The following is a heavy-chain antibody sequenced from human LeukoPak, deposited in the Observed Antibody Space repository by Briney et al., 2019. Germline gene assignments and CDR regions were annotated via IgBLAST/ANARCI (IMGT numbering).Heavy chain of an antibody. Sequence: PGGSLRLSRAASGFTVSSNYMSWVRQAPGKGLEWVSVIYSGGSTYYADSVKGRFTISRDNSKNTLYLQMKSLRAEDTAVYYCARDRSYDILTGYSHNWFDPWGQGTLVTVSS. V-gene: IGHV3-66*01. J-gene: IGHJ5*02. CDR1: GFTVSSNY. CDR3: ARDRSYDILTGYSHNWFDP. CDR2: IYSGGST. D-gene: IGHD3-9*01.